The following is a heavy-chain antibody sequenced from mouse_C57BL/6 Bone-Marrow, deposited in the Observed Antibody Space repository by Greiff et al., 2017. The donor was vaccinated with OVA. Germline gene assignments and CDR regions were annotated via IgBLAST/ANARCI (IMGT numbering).Heavy chain of an antibody. CDR2: ISSGGSYT. CDR1: GFTFSSYG. Sequence: EVKLVESGGDLVKPGGSLKLSCAASGFTFSSYGMSWVRQTPDKRLEWVATISSGGSYTYYPDSVKGRFTISRDNAKNTLYLQMSSLKSEDTAMYYCARVTYYYGSSLYAMDYWGQGTSVTVSS. CDR3: ARVTYYYGSSLYAMDY. J-gene: IGHJ4*01. V-gene: IGHV5-6*02. D-gene: IGHD1-1*01.